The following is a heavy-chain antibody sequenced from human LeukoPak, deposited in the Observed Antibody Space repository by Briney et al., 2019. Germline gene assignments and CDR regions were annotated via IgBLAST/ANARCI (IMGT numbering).Heavy chain of an antibody. CDR3: AKELAPTRYSSGWLH. D-gene: IGHD6-19*01. J-gene: IGHJ4*02. V-gene: IGHV3-30*02. CDR2: IRYDGSNK. Sequence: PGGSLRLSCAASGFTFSSYSMNWVRQAPGKGLEWVAFIRYDGSNKYYADSVKGRFTISRDNSKNTLYLQMNSLRAEDTAVYYCAKELAPTRYSSGWLHWGQGTLVTVSS. CDR1: GFTFSSYS.